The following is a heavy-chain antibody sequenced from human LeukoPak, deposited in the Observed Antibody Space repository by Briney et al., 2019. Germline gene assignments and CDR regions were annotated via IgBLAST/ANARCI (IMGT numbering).Heavy chain of an antibody. Sequence: GGSLEISCQGSGFRFTSYWIGWGRPVPGKGLEWMGIIYPGESDTRYSPSFQGQVTISADNSISTAYLQWSSLKASDTAMYYCARRGAGLDYWGQGTLVTVSS. V-gene: IGHV5-51*01. CDR2: IYPGESDT. CDR1: GFRFTSYW. J-gene: IGHJ4*02. CDR3: ARRGAGLDY. D-gene: IGHD3-16*01.